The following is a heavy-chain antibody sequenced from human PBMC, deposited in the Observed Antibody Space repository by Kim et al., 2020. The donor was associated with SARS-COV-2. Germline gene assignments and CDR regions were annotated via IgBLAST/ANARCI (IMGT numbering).Heavy chain of an antibody. CDR3: ARESDGLDV. CDR2: IANDGRFR. CDR1: RFTFGAYT. Sequence: GGSLRLSCAASRFTFGAYTMHWVRQAPGKGLEWVALIANDGRFRYHADSVKGRFTISRDNSQNTLFLEMNSLKPEDTAVYYCARESDGLDVWGQGTMVTVSS. V-gene: IGHV3-30*04. J-gene: IGHJ3*01.